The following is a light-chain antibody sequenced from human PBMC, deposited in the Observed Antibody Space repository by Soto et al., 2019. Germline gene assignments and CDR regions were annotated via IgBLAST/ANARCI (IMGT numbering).Light chain of an antibody. CDR2: NVS. CDR1: SSDVGGYNY. CDR3: SSFTTGTTYV. J-gene: IGLJ1*01. Sequence: QSVLTQPASVSGSPGQSITISCTGTSSDVGGYNYVSWYQQHPGKAPKLIISNVSDRPSGVSNRFSGSKSGNTASLTISGLQSEDEADYYCSSFTTGTTYVFGTGTKVTVL. V-gene: IGLV2-14*01.